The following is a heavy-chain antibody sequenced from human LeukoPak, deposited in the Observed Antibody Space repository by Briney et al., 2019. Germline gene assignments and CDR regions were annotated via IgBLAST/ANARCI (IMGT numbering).Heavy chain of an antibody. Sequence: GGSLRLSCAASGFTFSNAWMNWVRQAPGKGLEWVSYISSSGSTIYYADSVKGRFTISRDNAMNSLYLQVNSLRAEDTAVYYCASYIPIVVLTAIRQSAFDIWGQGTMVTVSS. CDR1: GFTFSNAW. V-gene: IGHV3-48*04. D-gene: IGHD2-21*02. CDR2: ISSSGSTI. CDR3: ASYIPIVVLTAIRQSAFDI. J-gene: IGHJ3*02.